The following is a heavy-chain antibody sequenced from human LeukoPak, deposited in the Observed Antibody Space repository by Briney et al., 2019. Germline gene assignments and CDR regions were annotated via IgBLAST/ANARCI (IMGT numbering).Heavy chain of an antibody. CDR2: INQDESEK. Sequence: GGSLRLSCAASGFTFSTYWMGWVRHSPGKGLEWVANINQDESEKKYVDSVKGRFTISRGNAKNSVYLQMNSLRAEDTAVYYCARDIKGQYQDAFDIWGQGTMVTVSS. D-gene: IGHD2-2*01. CDR1: GFTFSTYW. V-gene: IGHV3-7*01. J-gene: IGHJ3*02. CDR3: ARDIKGQYQDAFDI.